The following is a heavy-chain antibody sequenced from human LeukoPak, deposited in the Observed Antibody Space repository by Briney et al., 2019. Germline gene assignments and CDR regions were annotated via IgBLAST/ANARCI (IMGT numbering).Heavy chain of an antibody. CDR2: IGSSSSTI. V-gene: IGHV3-48*01. CDR3: ARDYYDSSGYTGAFDI. CDR1: GFTFSSYS. Sequence: QPGGSLRLSCAASGFTFSSYSMNWVRQAPGKGLEWVSYIGSSSSTIYYADSVKGRFTISRDNAKNSLYLQMNSLRAEDTAVYYCARDYYDSSGYTGAFDIWGQGTMVTVSS. J-gene: IGHJ3*02. D-gene: IGHD3-22*01.